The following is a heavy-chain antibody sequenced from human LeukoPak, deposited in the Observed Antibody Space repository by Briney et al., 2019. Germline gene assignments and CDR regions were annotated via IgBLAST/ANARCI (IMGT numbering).Heavy chain of an antibody. J-gene: IGHJ4*02. CDR1: GDTFSSYA. Sequence: GSSVKVSCKASGDTFSSYAISWVRQAPGQGLEWMGRIIPILGIANYAQKFQGRVTITADKSTSTAYMELSSLRSEDTAVYYCARDYYDSSGYYPFDYWGQGTLVTVSS. CDR3: ARDYYDSSGYYPFDY. CDR2: IIPILGIA. V-gene: IGHV1-69*04. D-gene: IGHD3-22*01.